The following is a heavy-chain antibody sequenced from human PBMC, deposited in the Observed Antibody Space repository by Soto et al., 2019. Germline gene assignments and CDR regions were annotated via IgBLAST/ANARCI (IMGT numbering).Heavy chain of an antibody. J-gene: IGHJ6*02. CDR2: IDPSDSYT. D-gene: IGHD3-22*01. V-gene: IGHV5-10-1*01. Sequence: PGESLKISCKGPGYSFTSYWISWVRQMPGKGLEWMGRIDPSDSYTNYSPSFQGHVTISADKSISTAYLQWSSLKASDTAMYYCARRVVVPLNGYYYYGMDVWGQGTTVTVSS. CDR3: ARRVVVPLNGYYYYGMDV. CDR1: GYSFTSYW.